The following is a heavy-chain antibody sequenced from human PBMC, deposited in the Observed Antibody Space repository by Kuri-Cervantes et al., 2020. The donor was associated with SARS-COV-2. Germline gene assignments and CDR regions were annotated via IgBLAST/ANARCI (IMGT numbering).Heavy chain of an antibody. CDR1: GGSISSSSYY. J-gene: IGHJ5*02. Sequence: GGSLRLSCTVSGGSISSSSYYWGWICQPPGKGLEWVSYISSSGSTIYYADSVKGRFTISRDNAKNSLYLQMNSLRAEDTAVYYCARGEGKDYYDSGLNWFDPWGQGTLVTVSS. V-gene: IGHV3-11*04. D-gene: IGHD3-22*01. CDR3: ARGEGKDYYDSGLNWFDP. CDR2: ISSSGSTI.